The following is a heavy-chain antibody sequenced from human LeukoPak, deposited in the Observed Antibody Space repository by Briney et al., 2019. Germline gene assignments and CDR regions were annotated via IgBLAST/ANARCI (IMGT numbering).Heavy chain of an antibody. V-gene: IGHV4-34*01. CDR1: GGSFSGYY. CDR3: AREDSPPSKGKRIAAAGRGPFDY. J-gene: IGHJ4*02. D-gene: IGHD6-13*01. Sequence: SETLSLTCAVYGGSFSGYYWSWIRQPPGKGLEWIGEINHSGSTNYNPSLKSRVTISVDTSKNQFSLKLSSVTAADTAVYYCAREDSPPSKGKRIAAAGRGPFDYWGQGTLVTVSS. CDR2: INHSGST.